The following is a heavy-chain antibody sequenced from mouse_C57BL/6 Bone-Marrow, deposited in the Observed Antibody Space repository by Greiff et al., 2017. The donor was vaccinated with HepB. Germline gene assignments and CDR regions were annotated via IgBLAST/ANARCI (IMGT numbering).Heavy chain of an antibody. D-gene: IGHD1-1*01. CDR1: GFNINDYY. J-gene: IGHJ3*01. CDR2: IDPEDGDT. Sequence: EVQVVESGAELVRPGASVKLSCTASGFNINDYYMHWVKQRPEQGLEWIGRIDPEDGDTEYAPKFQGKATMTANTSTNTAYLQLSSLTSEDTADYYCTPFLDYYGSRTAYWGQGTLVTVSA. CDR3: TPFLDYYGSRTAY. V-gene: IGHV14-1*01.